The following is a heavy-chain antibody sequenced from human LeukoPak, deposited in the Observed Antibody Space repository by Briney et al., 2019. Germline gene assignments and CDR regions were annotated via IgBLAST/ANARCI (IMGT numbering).Heavy chain of an antibody. CDR2: ISPGGQTT. D-gene: IGHD3-9*01. CDR1: GFIFSDYH. Sequence: GGSLRLSCAASGFIFSDYHMNWIRQAPGKGLEWISYISPGGQTTYFADSVKGRVTLSRDNAKNSLYLQMNSLRAEDTALYYCAKGFSIRYFDWLLQHWGQGTLVTVSS. CDR3: AKGFSIRYFDWLLQH. J-gene: IGHJ1*01. V-gene: IGHV3-11*01.